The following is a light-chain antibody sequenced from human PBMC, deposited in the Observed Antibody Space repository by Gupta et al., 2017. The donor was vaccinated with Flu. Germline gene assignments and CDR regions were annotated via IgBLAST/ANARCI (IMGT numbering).Light chain of an antibody. Sequence: EIVMTQSPVPLSVSPGESAALSCRASQSIDSNLAWYQKKRGQAPRLLIYGASTRRTEIPARFSASGSGTEFTLTISSLQSEDFAVYYCQQEHNWPLTFGGGTKVEIK. CDR1: QSIDSN. J-gene: IGKJ4*01. CDR2: GAS. V-gene: IGKV3-15*01. CDR3: QQEHNWPLT.